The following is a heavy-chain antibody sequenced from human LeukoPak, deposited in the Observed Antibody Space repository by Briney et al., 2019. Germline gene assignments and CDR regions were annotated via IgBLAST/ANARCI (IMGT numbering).Heavy chain of an antibody. CDR2: INPNSGGT. J-gene: IGHJ4*02. Sequence: ASVKVSCKASGYTFTCYDMHWVRQAPGQGLEWMGWINPNSGGTNYAQKFQGRVTMTRDTSISTAYMELSRLRSDDTAVYYCARDLVTGAYYDSSGYKLDYGGQGTLATVSS. D-gene: IGHD3-22*01. V-gene: IGHV1-2*02. CDR1: GYTFTCYD. CDR3: ARDLVTGAYYDSSGYKLDY.